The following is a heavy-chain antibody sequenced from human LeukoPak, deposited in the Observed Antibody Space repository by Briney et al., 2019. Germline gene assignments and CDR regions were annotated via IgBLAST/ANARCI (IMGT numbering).Heavy chain of an antibody. CDR1: GFTFSSYW. CDR3: ARDDHGDYGENPTDAFDI. V-gene: IGHV3-7*01. CDR2: IKRDGSEK. D-gene: IGHD4-17*01. J-gene: IGHJ3*02. Sequence: PGGSLRLSCAASGFTFSSYWMSWVRQAPGKGLEWVANIKRDGSEKYYVDSVKGRFTISRDNAKNSLYLQMNSLRAEDTAVYYCARDDHGDYGENPTDAFDIWGQGTMVTVSS.